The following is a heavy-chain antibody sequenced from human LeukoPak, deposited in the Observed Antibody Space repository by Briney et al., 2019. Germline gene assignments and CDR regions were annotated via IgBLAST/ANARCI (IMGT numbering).Heavy chain of an antibody. CDR1: GFNFNTYG. D-gene: IGHD5-24*01. J-gene: IGHJ4*02. CDR3: TRVGYIDEGIDY. Sequence: GGSLRLSCAASGFNFNTYGMSWVRQAPGKGLEWVSAISGSGDSTYYADSVKGRFTISRDNAKNSLYLQMNSLRAEDTAIYYCTRVGYIDEGIDYWGQGTLVTVSS. V-gene: IGHV3-23*01. CDR2: ISGSGDST.